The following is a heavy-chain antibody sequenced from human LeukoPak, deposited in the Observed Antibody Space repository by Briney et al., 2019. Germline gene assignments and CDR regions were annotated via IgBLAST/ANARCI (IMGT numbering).Heavy chain of an antibody. CDR3: ARDKGDGSGSYYIYYYYFGMDV. D-gene: IGHD3-10*01. J-gene: IGHJ6*02. CDR2: ISYDGSNK. Sequence: GGSLRLSCAASGFTFSSYAMHWVRQAPGKGLEWVAVISYDGSNKYYADSVEGRFTISRDNSNNTLYLQMNSLRAEDTAVYYCARDKGDGSGSYYIYYYYFGMDVWGQGTTVTVSS. CDR1: GFTFSSYA. V-gene: IGHV3-30*04.